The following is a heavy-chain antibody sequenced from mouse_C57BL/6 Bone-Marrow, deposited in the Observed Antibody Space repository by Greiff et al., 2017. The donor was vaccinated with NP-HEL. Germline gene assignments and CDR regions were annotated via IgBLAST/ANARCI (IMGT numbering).Heavy chain of an antibody. D-gene: IGHD1-1*01. CDR2: IDPEDGDT. CDR3: TTSFITTVVAEAY. J-gene: IGHJ3*01. V-gene: IGHV14-1*01. Sequence: EVQLQQSGAELVRPGASVKLSCTASGFNIKDYYMHWVKQRPEQGLEWIGRIDPEDGDTEYAPKFQGKATMTADTSSNTAYLQLSSLTSEDTAVYYCTTSFITTVVAEAYWGQGTLVTVSA. CDR1: GFNIKDYY.